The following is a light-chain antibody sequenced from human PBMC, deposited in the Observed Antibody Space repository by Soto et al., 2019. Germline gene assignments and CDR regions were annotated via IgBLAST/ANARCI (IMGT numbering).Light chain of an antibody. CDR1: QSVLYSSNNKNY. Sequence: DIVMTQSPDSLAGSLGERATINCKSSQSVLYSSNNKNYLAWYQQKQGQPPKRLIYWASTRESGVPDRFSGSGSGTDFTLTISSLQAEDVAVYYGQQYYSTPWTFGQGTKVEIK. V-gene: IGKV4-1*01. CDR3: QQYYSTPWT. J-gene: IGKJ1*01. CDR2: WAS.